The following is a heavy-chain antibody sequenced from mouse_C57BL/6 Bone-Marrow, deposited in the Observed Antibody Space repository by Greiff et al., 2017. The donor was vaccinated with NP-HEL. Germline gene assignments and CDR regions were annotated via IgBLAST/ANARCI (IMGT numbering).Heavy chain of an antibody. V-gene: IGHV5-12*01. CDR3: AREAAYYGSFDY. J-gene: IGHJ2*01. CDR2: ISNGGGST. Sequence: EVKLMESGGGLVQPGGSLKLSCAASGFTFSDYYMYWVRQTPEQRLEWVAYISNGGGSTYYPDTVKGRFTISRDNAKNTLYLQMSRLKSEDTAMYYCAREAAYYGSFDYWGQGTTLTVSS. CDR1: GFTFSDYY. D-gene: IGHD1-1*01.